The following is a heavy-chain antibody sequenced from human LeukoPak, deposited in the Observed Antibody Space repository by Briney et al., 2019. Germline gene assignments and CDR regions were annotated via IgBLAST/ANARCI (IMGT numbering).Heavy chain of an antibody. CDR2: IIPIFGTA. CDR3: ARDTWNDLHYFDY. D-gene: IGHD1-1*01. Sequence: SVKVSCKASGGTFSSYAISWVRQAPGQGLEWMGGIIPIFGTANYAQKFQGRVTITADESTSTAYMELSSLRSDDTAVYYCARDTWNDLHYFDYWGQGTLVTVSS. J-gene: IGHJ4*02. V-gene: IGHV1-69*13. CDR1: GGTFSSYA.